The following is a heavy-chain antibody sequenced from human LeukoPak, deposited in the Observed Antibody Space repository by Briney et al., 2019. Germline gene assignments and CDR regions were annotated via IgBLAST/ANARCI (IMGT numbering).Heavy chain of an antibody. CDR2: MNPNSGNT. Sequence: ASVKVSCKASGYTFTSYDINWVRQATGQGLEWMGWMNPNSGNTGYAQKFQGRVTMTRNTSISTAYTELSSLRSEDTAVYYCARGRSSGWTRVFDYWGQGTLVTVSS. CDR1: GYTFTSYD. D-gene: IGHD6-19*01. CDR3: ARGRSSGWTRVFDY. J-gene: IGHJ4*02. V-gene: IGHV1-8*01.